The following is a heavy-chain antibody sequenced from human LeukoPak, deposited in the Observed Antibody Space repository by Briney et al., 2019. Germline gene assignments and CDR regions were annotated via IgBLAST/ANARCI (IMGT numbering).Heavy chain of an antibody. V-gene: IGHV2-70*11. CDR3: ARMHYYDSSGYPHSFEY. CDR2: LDWDDDK. Sequence: SGPTLVKPTQTLTLTCTFSGFSLSTRGMCVSWIRQPPGKALEWLARLDWDDDKYYSTSLKTRLSISKDTSKNQVVLTMTNMDPVDTATYYCARMHYYDSSGYPHSFEYWGQGTLVTVSS. D-gene: IGHD3-22*01. CDR1: GFSLSTRGMC. J-gene: IGHJ4*02.